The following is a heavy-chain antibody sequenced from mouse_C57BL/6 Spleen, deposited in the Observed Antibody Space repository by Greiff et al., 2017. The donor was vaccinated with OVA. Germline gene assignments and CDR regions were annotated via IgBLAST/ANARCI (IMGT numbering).Heavy chain of an antibody. V-gene: IGHV1-19*01. CDR1: GYTFTDYY. CDR2: INPYNGGT. Sequence: EVQLVESGPVLVKPGASVKMSCKASGYTFTDYYMNWVKQSHGKSLEWIGVINPYNGGTSYNQKFKGKATLTVDKSSSTAYMELNSLTSEDSAVYYCARWIYYDYDWGQGTTLTVSS. D-gene: IGHD2-4*01. CDR3: ARWIYYDYD. J-gene: IGHJ2*01.